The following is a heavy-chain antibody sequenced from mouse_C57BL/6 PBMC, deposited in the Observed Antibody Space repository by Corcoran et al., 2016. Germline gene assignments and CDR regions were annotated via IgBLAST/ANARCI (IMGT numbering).Heavy chain of an antibody. D-gene: IGHD2-2*01. CDR1: GFNIKNTY. CDR3: ASMVTTGDWYFDV. Sequence: EVQLQQSVAELVRPGASVKLSCTASGFNIKNTYMYWVKQRPEQGLEWIGRIDPANGNTKYAPKFQGKATITADTSSNTAYLQLSSLTSEDTAIYYCASMVTTGDWYFDVWGTGTTVTVSS. CDR2: IDPANGNT. J-gene: IGHJ1*03. V-gene: IGHV14-3*01.